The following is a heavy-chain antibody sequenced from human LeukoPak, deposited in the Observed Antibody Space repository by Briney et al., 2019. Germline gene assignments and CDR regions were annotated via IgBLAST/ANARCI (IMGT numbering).Heavy chain of an antibody. CDR1: GYTFTSYA. CDR2: INAGNGNT. J-gene: IGHJ3*02. D-gene: IGHD2-21*01. Sequence: ASVKVSCKASGYTFTSYAMHWVRQAPGQRLEWMGWINAGNGNTKYSQKFQGRVTITRDTSASTSYMELSSLRSEDTAVYYCARELGVMASPATGAFDIWGQGTMVTVSS. V-gene: IGHV1-3*01. CDR3: ARELGVMASPATGAFDI.